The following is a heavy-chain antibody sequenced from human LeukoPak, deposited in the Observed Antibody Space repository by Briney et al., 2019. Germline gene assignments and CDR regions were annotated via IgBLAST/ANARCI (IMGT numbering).Heavy chain of an antibody. CDR2: ISDDGSKK. CDR1: GFTFSYYV. D-gene: IGHD3-22*01. J-gene: IGHJ4*02. CDR3: AKDPTSPHYDSSGYPIYSFDY. Sequence: GGSLRLSCGASGFTFSYYVMHWVRQAPGKGLEWVALISDDGSKKNYGDSVKGRFTISRDNSKNTLYLQMNSLRVEDTAVYYCAKDPTSPHYDSSGYPIYSFDYWGQGTLVIVSS. V-gene: IGHV3-30*18.